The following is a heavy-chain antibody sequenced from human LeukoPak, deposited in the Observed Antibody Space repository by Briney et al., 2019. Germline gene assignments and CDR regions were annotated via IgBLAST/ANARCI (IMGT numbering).Heavy chain of an antibody. CDR1: GFTFSRYA. Sequence: QSGGSLRLSCAASGFTFSRYAMYWVRQAPGKGLEWVAVISYDGSNKYYADSVKGRFTISRDNSKNTLYLQMNSLRAEDTAVYYCARDSGADIVVLPAAASFDYWGQGTLVTVSS. V-gene: IGHV3-30-3*01. CDR2: ISYDGSNK. J-gene: IGHJ4*02. CDR3: ARDSGADIVVLPAAASFDY. D-gene: IGHD2-2*01.